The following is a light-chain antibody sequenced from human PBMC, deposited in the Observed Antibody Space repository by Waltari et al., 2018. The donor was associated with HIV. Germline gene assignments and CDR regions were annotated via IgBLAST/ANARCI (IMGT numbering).Light chain of an antibody. CDR2: GAS. CDR3: QQYGSSSWT. J-gene: IGKJ1*01. Sequence: ESVLTQSPGTLSLSQGERATLSCRASQSVSSSYLAWYQQQPGQAPRLLIYGASTRATGIPDRFSGSGSGTDFTLTISRLEPEDFAVYYCQQYGSSSWTFGQGTKVEIK. CDR1: QSVSSSY. V-gene: IGKV3-20*01.